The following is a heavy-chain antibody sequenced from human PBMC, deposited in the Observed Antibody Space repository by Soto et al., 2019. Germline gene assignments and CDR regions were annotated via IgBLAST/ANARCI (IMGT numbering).Heavy chain of an antibody. D-gene: IGHD3-3*01. Sequence: GGSLRLSCAASGFTFSSYSMNWVRQAPGKGLEWVSSISSSSSYIYYADSMKGRFTISRDNAKNSLYLQMNSLRAEDTAVYYCARDKGYDFWSGYRAAQDYYYGMDVWGQGTTVTVSS. CDR3: ARDKGYDFWSGYRAAQDYYYGMDV. CDR2: ISSSSSYI. CDR1: GFTFSSYS. V-gene: IGHV3-21*01. J-gene: IGHJ6*02.